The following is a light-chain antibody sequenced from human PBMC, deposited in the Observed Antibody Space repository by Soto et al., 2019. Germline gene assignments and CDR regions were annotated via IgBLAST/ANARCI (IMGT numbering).Light chain of an antibody. CDR2: DAS. V-gene: IGKV1-5*01. J-gene: IGKJ1*01. CDR3: QQYNSYWT. CDR1: QSISIW. Sequence: DIQMTQSPSTLSASVGARVPITCRASQSISIWLAWYQQKPGKAPNLLIHDASSLESGVPSRFSGSGSGTEFTLTISSLQPDDFATYYCQQYNSYWTFGQGTKVDIK.